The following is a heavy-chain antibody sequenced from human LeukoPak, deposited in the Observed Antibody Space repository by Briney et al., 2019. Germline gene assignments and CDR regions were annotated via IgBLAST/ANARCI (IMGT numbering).Heavy chain of an antibody. CDR1: GYTFTGYY. CDR3: ARDDLRGPYYYDSSGYDY. J-gene: IGHJ4*02. V-gene: IGHV1-2*04. D-gene: IGHD3-22*01. CDR2: INPNSGGT. Sequence: ASVKVSCKASGYTFTGYYMHWVRQAPGQGLEWMGWINPNSGGTNYAQKFQGWVTMTRDTSISTAYMELSRLRSDDTAVYYCARDDLRGPYYYDSSGYDYWGQGTLVTVSS.